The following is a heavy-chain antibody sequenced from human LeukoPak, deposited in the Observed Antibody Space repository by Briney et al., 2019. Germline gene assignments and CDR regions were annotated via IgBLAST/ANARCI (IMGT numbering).Heavy chain of an antibody. J-gene: IGHJ6*02. V-gene: IGHV3-73*01. D-gene: IGHD2-15*01. CDR3: TIRHRVAETDLYYYGLDV. CDR1: GFTFSASD. CDR2: IKTKANNDAT. Sequence: GGSLKLSCAASGFTFSASDINWVRQASGQGLEWIGRIKTKANNDATAYAVSVKGRFTISRDDSKNTAYLQMNSLKTEDTAVYYCTIRHRVAETDLYYYGLDVWGQGTTVAVSS.